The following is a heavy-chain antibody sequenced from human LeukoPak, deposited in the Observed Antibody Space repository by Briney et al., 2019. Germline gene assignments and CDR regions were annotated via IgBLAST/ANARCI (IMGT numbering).Heavy chain of an antibody. Sequence: PSETLSLTCTVPGGSISNYYWSWIRQPPGKGLEWIGYIYYSGSTNYNPSLKSRVTISVDRSKNQFFLNLSSVTAADTAVYYCARDNPDYSGRPGRIDFWGQGTLVTVS. CDR3: ARDNPDYSGRPGRIDF. D-gene: IGHD1-26*01. CDR2: IYYSGST. J-gene: IGHJ4*02. V-gene: IGHV4-59*12. CDR1: GGSISNYY.